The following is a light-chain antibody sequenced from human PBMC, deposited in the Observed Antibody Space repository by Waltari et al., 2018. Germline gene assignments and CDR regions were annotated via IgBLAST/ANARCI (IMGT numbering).Light chain of an antibody. CDR1: TFNIASNS. J-gene: IGLJ1*01. CDR2: GNA. V-gene: IGLV1-44*01. CDR3: ATWDGSQRV. Sequence: QSVVTQPPSASGTPGQRVTIACSGSTFNIASNSGCWFQQLPGTAPKLLIYGNAHRPSGVPDRFSGSKSGTSASLAISGLQSEDEADYYCATWDGSQRVFGTGTKVTVL.